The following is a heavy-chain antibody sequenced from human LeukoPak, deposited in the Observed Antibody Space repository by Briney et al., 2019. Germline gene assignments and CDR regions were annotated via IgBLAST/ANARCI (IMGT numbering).Heavy chain of an antibody. CDR2: IIPIFGTA. Sequence: SVKVSCKASGGTFSSYAISWVRQAPGQGLEWMGGIIPIFGTANYAQKFQGRVTITADESTSTAYMELSSLRSEDTAVYYCARNYYDSSGYYYGAFDIWGQGTLVTVSS. V-gene: IGHV1-69*13. J-gene: IGHJ3*02. CDR1: GGTFSSYA. D-gene: IGHD3-22*01. CDR3: ARNYYDSSGYYYGAFDI.